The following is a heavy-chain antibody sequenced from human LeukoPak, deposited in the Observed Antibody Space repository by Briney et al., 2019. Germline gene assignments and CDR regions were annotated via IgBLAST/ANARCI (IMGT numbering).Heavy chain of an antibody. V-gene: IGHV3-53*01. CDR3: ARRATNFGYYYGMDV. CDR2: IYSGGST. CDR1: GFTVSSNY. J-gene: IGHJ6*02. D-gene: IGHD2-15*01. Sequence: GGSLRLSCAASGFTVSSNYMSWVRQAPGKGLEWVSVIYSGGSTYYADSVKGRFTISRDNSKNTLYLQMNSLRAEDTAVYYCARRATNFGYYYGMDVWGQGTTVTVSS.